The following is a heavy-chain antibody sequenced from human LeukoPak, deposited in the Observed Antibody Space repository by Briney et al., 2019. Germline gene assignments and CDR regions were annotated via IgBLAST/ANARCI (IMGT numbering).Heavy chain of an antibody. V-gene: IGHV1-2*02. J-gene: IGHJ5*02. CDR1: GYTFTSYD. CDR2: MNPNSGGT. Sequence: ASVKVPCKASGYTFTSYDINWVRQATGQGLEWMGWMNPNSGGTNYAQKFQGRVTMTRDTSISTAYMELSRLRSDDTAVYYCASEYYDSSGYRPVGWFDPWGQGTLVTVSS. D-gene: IGHD3-22*01. CDR3: ASEYYDSSGYRPVGWFDP.